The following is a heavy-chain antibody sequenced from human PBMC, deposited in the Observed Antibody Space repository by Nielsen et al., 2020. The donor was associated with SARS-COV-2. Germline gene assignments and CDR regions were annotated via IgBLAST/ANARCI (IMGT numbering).Heavy chain of an antibody. Sequence: GGSLRLSCAASGFTFDDYAIHWVRQAPGKGLEWVSGISWNGGIIDYADSVKGRFTISRDNARNSLYLQINSLRAADTAVYYCVTTTVTTFDYWGQGTRLTVSS. V-gene: IGHV3-9*01. J-gene: IGHJ4*02. CDR1: GFTFDDYA. D-gene: IGHD4-17*01. CDR2: ISWNGGII. CDR3: VTTTVTTFDY.